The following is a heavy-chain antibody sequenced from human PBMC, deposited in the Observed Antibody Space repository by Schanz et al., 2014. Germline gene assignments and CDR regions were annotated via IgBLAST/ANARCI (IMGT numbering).Heavy chain of an antibody. CDR2: VSHGGGTT. CDR3: AKDRWRATVMVDAFDI. Sequence: EVQLVESGGGSVQPGGSLRLSCAASGFSFNSYAISWVRQAPGKGLEWVSSVSHGGGTTYYADSVKGRFTISRDNSKNTLFLQMNSLRAEDTAVYFCAKDRWRATVMVDAFDIWGQGTKVTVSS. J-gene: IGHJ3*02. CDR1: GFSFNSYA. V-gene: IGHV3-23*04. D-gene: IGHD4-4*01.